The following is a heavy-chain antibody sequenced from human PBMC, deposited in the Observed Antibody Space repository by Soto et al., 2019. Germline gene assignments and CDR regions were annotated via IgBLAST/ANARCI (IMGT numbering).Heavy chain of an antibody. D-gene: IGHD4-17*01. CDR3: ARDYGDYSFFFDY. Sequence: PSETLSLTCTVSGGSITTYQWSWIRQPPGKGLEWIGGYSGFTDYNPSLESRATISVDLSKNQFSLTLRSVTAADTAVYYCARDYGDYSFFFDYWGQGALVTVSS. V-gene: IGHV4-59*01. CDR2: YSGFT. J-gene: IGHJ4*02. CDR1: GGSITTYQ.